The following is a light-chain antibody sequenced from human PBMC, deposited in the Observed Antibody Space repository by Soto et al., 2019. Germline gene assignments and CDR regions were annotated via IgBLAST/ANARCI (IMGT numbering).Light chain of an antibody. CDR2: DAS. CDR1: QTVDNY. Sequence: VVLTQSPATLSLSPGERATLSCRASQTVDNYLAWYKQKPGQAPRLLIYDASNRATGIPPRFSGSGSGTDFTLTISTLEPEDFAVYYCQQRSDWALTFGGGTKVE. V-gene: IGKV3-11*01. J-gene: IGKJ4*01. CDR3: QQRSDWALT.